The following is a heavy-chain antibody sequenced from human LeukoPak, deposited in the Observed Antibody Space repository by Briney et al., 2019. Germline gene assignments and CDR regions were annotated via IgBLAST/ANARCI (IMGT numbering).Heavy chain of an antibody. Sequence: SETLSLTCSVSGFSLTNGYHWAWIRQPPGKGLQWIASIYYSGNTYYDPSLKSRATISVDTSKNQYSLRLSSVTAADTAVYYCARQGVGVSAGVADYWGQGTLVTVSS. D-gene: IGHD1-26*01. CDR2: IYYSGNT. CDR1: GFSLTNGYH. J-gene: IGHJ4*02. V-gene: IGHV4-38-2*01. CDR3: ARQGVGVSAGVADY.